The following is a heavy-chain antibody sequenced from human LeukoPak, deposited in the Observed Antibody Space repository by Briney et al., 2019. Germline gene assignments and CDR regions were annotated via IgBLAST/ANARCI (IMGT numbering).Heavy chain of an antibody. D-gene: IGHD3-9*01. CDR3: ARETAGYYDILTGYYRGTFDP. CDR2: ISAYNGNT. V-gene: IGHV1-18*04. CDR1: GYTFTSYG. Sequence: ASVKVSCKASGYTFTSYGISWVRQAPGQGLEWMGWISAYNGNTNYAQKLQGRVTMTTDTSTSTAYMELRSLRSDDTAVYYCARETAGYYDILTGYYRGTFDPWGQGTLVTVSS. J-gene: IGHJ5*02.